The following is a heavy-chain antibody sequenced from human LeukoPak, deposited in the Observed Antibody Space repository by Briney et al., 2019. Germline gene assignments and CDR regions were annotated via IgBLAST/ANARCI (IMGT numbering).Heavy chain of an antibody. Sequence: SVTVSCKASGGTFSSYAISWVRQAPGQGLEWMGGIIPIFGTANYAQKFQGRVTITVDESTSTGYMELSSLRSEDTAVYYCARGPGYSSSWYGDYYYYMDVWGKGTTVTVSS. D-gene: IGHD6-13*01. CDR1: GGTFSSYA. CDR3: ARGPGYSSSWYGDYYYYMDV. V-gene: IGHV1-69*01. J-gene: IGHJ6*03. CDR2: IIPIFGTA.